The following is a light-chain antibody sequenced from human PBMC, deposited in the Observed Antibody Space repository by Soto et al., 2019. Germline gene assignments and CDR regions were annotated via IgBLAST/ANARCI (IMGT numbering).Light chain of an antibody. Sequence: AIRMTQSPSSFSASTGDRVTITCRASQGISSYLAWYQQKPGKAPKLLVYAASTLQYGVPSRFSGSGSGTDFTLTISCLQSEDFATYFCQQYYTYPPTLGQWTKLDI. V-gene: IGKV1-8*01. CDR1: QGISSY. J-gene: IGKJ3*01. CDR3: QQYYTYPPT. CDR2: AAS.